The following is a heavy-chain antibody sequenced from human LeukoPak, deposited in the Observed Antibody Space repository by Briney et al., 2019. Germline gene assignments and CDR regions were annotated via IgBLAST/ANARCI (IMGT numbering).Heavy chain of an antibody. D-gene: IGHD6-6*01. CDR2: MNPNSGNT. J-gene: IGHJ4*02. V-gene: IGHV1-8*01. Sequence: ASVKVSCKASGYTSTSYDINWVRQATGQGLEWMGWMNPNSGNTGYAQKFQGRVTMTRNTSISTAYMELSSLRSEDTAVYYCARGSVKQLVLIDYWGQGTLVTVSS. CDR1: GYTSTSYD. CDR3: ARGSVKQLVLIDY.